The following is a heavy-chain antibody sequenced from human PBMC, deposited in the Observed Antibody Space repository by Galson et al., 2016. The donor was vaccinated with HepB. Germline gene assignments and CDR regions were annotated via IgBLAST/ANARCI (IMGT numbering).Heavy chain of an antibody. D-gene: IGHD1-1*01. J-gene: IGHJ6*02. CDR3: ARAQRTGAPTQYFYYSGLDV. V-gene: IGHV1-8*01. Sequence: SVKVSCKASGYTFTSYDINWVRQAPGQGLEWMGWMNPNSGKADYAQNFQGRVTMTRNTSISPAYMEVSSLRSDDTAVYFCARAQRTGAPTQYFYYSGLDVWGQGTSVTVSS. CDR1: GYTFTSYD. CDR2: MNPNSGKA.